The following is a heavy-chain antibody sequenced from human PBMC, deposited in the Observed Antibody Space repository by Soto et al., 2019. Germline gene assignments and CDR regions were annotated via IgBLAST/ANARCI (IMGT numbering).Heavy chain of an antibody. J-gene: IGHJ4*02. D-gene: IGHD3-10*01. CDR1: GFSFSAYS. Sequence: VGSLRLSCAASGFSFSAYSMNWVRQAPGEGLEWIAYTSTSSTTKYYADSVRGRFSISRDNANDLLYLDMDKLRDEDTGIYYCAGSYSSGNWYFDYWGLGTPVTVSS. CDR3: AGSYSSGNWYFDY. V-gene: IGHV3-48*02. CDR2: TSTSSTTK.